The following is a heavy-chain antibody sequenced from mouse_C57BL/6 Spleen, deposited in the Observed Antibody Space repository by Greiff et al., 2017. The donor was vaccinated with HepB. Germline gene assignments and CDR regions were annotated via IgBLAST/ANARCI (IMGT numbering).Heavy chain of an antibody. J-gene: IGHJ2*01. CDR1: GYTFTSYG. Sequence: VQRVESGAELARPGASVKLSCKASGYTFTSYGISWVKQRTGQGLEWIGEIYPRSGNTYYNEKFKGKATLTADKSSSTAYMELRSLTSEDSAVYFCASRTGHFDYWGQGTTLTVSS. CDR2: IYPRSGNT. CDR3: ASRTGHFDY. D-gene: IGHD4-1*01. V-gene: IGHV1-81*01.